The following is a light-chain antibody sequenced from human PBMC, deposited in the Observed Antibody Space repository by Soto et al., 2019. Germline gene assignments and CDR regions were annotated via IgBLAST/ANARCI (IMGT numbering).Light chain of an antibody. CDR1: SSDVGGYNY. V-gene: IGLV2-8*01. J-gene: IGLJ1*01. CDR2: EVN. CDR3: SSYAGSSNV. Sequence: QSALTQPPSASGSPGQSVAISCTGTSSDVGGYNYVSWYQQHPGKAPKLMIYEVNKRPSGVPDRFSGSMSGNTASLTVSGVKAEDEADYYCSSYAGSSNVFGTGTKLPVL.